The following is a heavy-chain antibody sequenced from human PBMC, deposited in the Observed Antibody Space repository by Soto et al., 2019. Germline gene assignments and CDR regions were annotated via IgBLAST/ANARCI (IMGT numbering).Heavy chain of an antibody. CDR2: ISGDGSST. D-gene: IGHD4-17*01. Sequence: EVQLVESGGGLVQPGGSLRLSCAASEFTFNYYWMHWVRQAPGKGLVWVSRISGDGSSTAYADSVKGRFTISRDNAENTLSLQMNSLRAEDTAVYYCAVYGYGVSAAAYWGQGTLVTVSS. J-gene: IGHJ4*02. CDR3: AVYGYGVSAAAY. V-gene: IGHV3-74*03. CDR1: EFTFNYYW.